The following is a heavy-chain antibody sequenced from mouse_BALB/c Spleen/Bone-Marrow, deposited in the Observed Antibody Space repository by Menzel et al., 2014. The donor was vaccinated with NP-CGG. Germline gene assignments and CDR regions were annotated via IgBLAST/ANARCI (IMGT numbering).Heavy chain of an antibody. J-gene: IGHJ3*01. Sequence: QVQLQQSGAELVKPGASVKLSCKASGYTFTNYFMYWVKRRPGQGLEWIGEINPNNGGTNFNENFKSKATLTLDKSSSTAYMQLSSLTSEDFAVYYCTRSGPGFAYWGHGTLVTVSA. CDR2: INPNNGGT. V-gene: IGHV1S81*02. CDR1: GYTFTNYF. CDR3: TRSGPGFAY.